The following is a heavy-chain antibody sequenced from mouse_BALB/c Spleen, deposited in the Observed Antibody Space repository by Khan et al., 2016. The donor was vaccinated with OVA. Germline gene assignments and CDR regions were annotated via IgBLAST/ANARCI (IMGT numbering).Heavy chain of an antibody. CDR3: ARDYGSLYWYFDV. Sequence: EVQLQESGPGLVKPSQTVSLTCTVTGISITTGNYRWSWIRQFPGNKLEWIGNIYYSGTITSNPSLTSLTTITRDTSKSQFFLEMNSLTAEDTATYFCARDYGSLYWYFDVWGAGTPVTVSS. J-gene: IGHJ1*01. CDR1: GISITTGNYR. V-gene: IGHV3-5*02. CDR2: IYYSGTI. D-gene: IGHD1-1*01.